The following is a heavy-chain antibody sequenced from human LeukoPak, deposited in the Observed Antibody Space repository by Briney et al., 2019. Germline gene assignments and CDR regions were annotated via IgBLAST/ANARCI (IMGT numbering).Heavy chain of an antibody. J-gene: IGHJ4*02. CDR2: IIPIFGTA. Sequence: SVKVSCKASGGTFSSYAISWVRQAPGQGLEWIGGIIPIFGTANYAQKFQGRVTITTDGSTSTAYMELSSLRSEDTAVYYCAARSAYVLAAASDYWGQGTLVTVSS. CDR3: AARSAYVLAAASDY. CDR1: GGTFSSYA. D-gene: IGHD6-13*01. V-gene: IGHV1-69*05.